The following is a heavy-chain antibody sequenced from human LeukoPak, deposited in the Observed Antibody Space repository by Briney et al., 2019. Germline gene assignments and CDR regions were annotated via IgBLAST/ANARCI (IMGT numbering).Heavy chain of an antibody. CDR3: ARAPGHIVGATTHPPDY. D-gene: IGHD1-26*01. V-gene: IGHV3-23*01. J-gene: IGHJ4*02. Sequence: GGSLRLSCAASGFTFSSYAMSWVRQAPGKGLEWVSGISGNGENTYHADSVKGRFTISRDNSKNTLYLQMNSLRAEDTAVYYCARAPGHIVGATTHPPDYWGQGTLVTVSS. CDR1: GFTFSSYA. CDR2: ISGNGENT.